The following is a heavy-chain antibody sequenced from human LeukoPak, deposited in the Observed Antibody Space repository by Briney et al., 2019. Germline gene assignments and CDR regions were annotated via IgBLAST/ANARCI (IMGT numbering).Heavy chain of an antibody. CDR1: GVSISSYY. J-gene: IGHJ4*02. Sequence: SETLSLTCTVSGVSISSYYWSWIRQPPGKGLEWIGYISYSGSTNYNPSLKSRATISVDTSKNQFSLKLSSVTAADTAVYYCASTTYYYDSSGHRGHYYFDYWGQGTLVAASS. CDR3: ASTTYYYDSSGHRGHYYFDY. CDR2: ISYSGST. V-gene: IGHV4-59*01. D-gene: IGHD3-22*01.